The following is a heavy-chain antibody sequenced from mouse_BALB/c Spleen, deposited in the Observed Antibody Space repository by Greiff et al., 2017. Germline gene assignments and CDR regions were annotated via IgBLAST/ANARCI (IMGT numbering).Heavy chain of an antibody. V-gene: IGHV1-83*01. CDR2: IYPGDGDT. D-gene: IGHD1-2*01. CDR1: GYTFTDYN. Sequence: VQLQQSGPELVKPGASVKIPCKASGYTFTDYNMDWVKQSHGKSLEWIGQIYPGDGDTNYNGKFKGKATLTADKSSSTAYMQLSSLTSEDSAVYFCARGGDYGYEAWFAYWGQGTLVTVSA. CDR3: ARGGDYGYEAWFAY. J-gene: IGHJ3*01.